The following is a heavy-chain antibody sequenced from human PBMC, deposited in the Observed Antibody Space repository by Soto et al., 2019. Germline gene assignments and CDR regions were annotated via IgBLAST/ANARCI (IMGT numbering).Heavy chain of an antibody. CDR1: GYTFTSYG. D-gene: IGHD6-19*01. CDR2: ISAYNGNT. V-gene: IGHV1-18*01. Sequence: ASVKVSCKASGYTFTSYGISWVRQAPGQGLEWMGWISAYNGNTNYAQKLQGRVTMTTDTSTSTAYMELRSLRSDDTAVYYCARGDMAVAVSKTYKFDYWGQGTLVTAPQ. J-gene: IGHJ4*02. CDR3: ARGDMAVAVSKTYKFDY.